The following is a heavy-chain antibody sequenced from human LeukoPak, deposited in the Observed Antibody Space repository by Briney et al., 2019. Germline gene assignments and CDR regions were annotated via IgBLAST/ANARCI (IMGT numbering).Heavy chain of an antibody. CDR3: ARLPRQQPVGFDP. D-gene: IGHD6-13*01. V-gene: IGHV4-39*01. J-gene: IGHJ5*02. Sequence: SETLSLTYTVSGGSISSSSYYWGWIRQPPGKGLEWIGSIYYSGSTYYNPSLKSRVTISVDTSKNQFSLKLSSVTAADTAVYYCARLPRQQPVGFDPWGQGTLVTVSS. CDR1: GGSISSSSYY. CDR2: IYYSGST.